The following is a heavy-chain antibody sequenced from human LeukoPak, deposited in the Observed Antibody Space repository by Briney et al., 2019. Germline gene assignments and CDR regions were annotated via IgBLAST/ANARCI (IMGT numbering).Heavy chain of an antibody. CDR1: GFTFSSYV. V-gene: IGHV3-23*01. CDR3: AKSAMYYYDRGGAFDI. Sequence: PGGSLRLSCAASGFTFSSYVMSWVRQAPGKGLEWVSAISGSGGSTYYADSVKGRFTISRDNSKNTLYLQMNSLRAEDTAVYYCAKSAMYYYDRGGAFDIWGQGTMVTVSS. CDR2: ISGSGGST. J-gene: IGHJ3*02. D-gene: IGHD3-22*01.